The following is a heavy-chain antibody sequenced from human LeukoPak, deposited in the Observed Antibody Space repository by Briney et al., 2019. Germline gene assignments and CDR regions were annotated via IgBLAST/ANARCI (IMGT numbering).Heavy chain of an antibody. CDR2: ISAHYGNT. CDR1: GYIFTRYG. V-gene: IGHV1-18*04. Sequence: GASVKVSCKASGYIFTRYGISWVRQAPGQGLEWMGWISAHYGNTNYAQKFQDGITMTTDTSTNTAYMELRSLRPDDTAVYYCARDFFHGHCSGLSCFLLDYWGQGSLVTVSS. J-gene: IGHJ4*02. D-gene: IGHD2-15*01. CDR3: ARDFFHGHCSGLSCFLLDY.